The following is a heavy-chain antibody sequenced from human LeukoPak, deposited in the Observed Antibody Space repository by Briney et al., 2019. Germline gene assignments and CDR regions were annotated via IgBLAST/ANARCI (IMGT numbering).Heavy chain of an antibody. J-gene: IGHJ6*02. V-gene: IGHV3-48*01. CDR2: MRSGGDTI. D-gene: IGHD3-22*01. CDR1: GFTFRCYG. CDR3: ARECISMIPCMDV. Sequence: GRSLRLSCAASGFTFRCYGMDWVRPAPGEGPGGVSYMRSGGDTIYYADSVRGRFTISRDKAKNSLYLQMNSLRAEDTAVFYCARECISMIPCMDVWGQETTVTVFS.